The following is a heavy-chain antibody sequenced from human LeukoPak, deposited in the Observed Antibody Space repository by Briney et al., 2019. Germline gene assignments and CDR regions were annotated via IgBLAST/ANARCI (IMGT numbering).Heavy chain of an antibody. V-gene: IGHV3-7*01. CDR3: ARDRLYYDFWSGYTTPYFDY. CDR1: GFTFSSYW. CDR2: IKQDGSEK. Sequence: GGSLRLSCAASGFTFSSYWMSWVRQAPGKGLEWVANIKQDGSEKYYVDSVKGRFTISRDNAKNSLYLQMNSLRAEDTAVYYCARDRLYYDFWSGYTTPYFDYWGQGTLVTVSS. J-gene: IGHJ4*02. D-gene: IGHD3-3*01.